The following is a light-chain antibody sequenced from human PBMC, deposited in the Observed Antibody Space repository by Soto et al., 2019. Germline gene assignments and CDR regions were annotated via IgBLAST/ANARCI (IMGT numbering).Light chain of an antibody. Sequence: DIQMTQSPSTLSASVGDRVTITCRASQSISTWLAWYQQKPGKAPKLLIYKASSLESGVPSRFSGSGSGTEFTLTISSPQFDDFATYYCQQYNSYSTFGQGTKLEIK. CDR2: KAS. V-gene: IGKV1-5*03. CDR1: QSISTW. J-gene: IGKJ2*01. CDR3: QQYNSYST.